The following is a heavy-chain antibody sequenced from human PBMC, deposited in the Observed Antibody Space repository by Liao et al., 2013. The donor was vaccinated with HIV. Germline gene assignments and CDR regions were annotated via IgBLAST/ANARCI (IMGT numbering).Heavy chain of an antibody. CDR1: GGSISSRSYY. CDR2: ISTSGST. D-gene: IGHD2-15*01. Sequence: QVQLQESGPGLVKPSQTLSLTCTVSGGSISSRSYYWSWIRQPAGKGLEWIGRISTSGSTNYNPSLKSRVTISIDTSKNQFSLKLTSVTAADTAVYYCARDVVYPYYYMDVWGKGDHGHRLL. CDR3: ARDVVYPYYYMDV. J-gene: IGHJ6*03. V-gene: IGHV4-61*02.